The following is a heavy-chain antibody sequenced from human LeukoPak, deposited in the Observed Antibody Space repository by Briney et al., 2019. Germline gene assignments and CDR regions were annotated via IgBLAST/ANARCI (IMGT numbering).Heavy chain of an antibody. CDR3: ASRFIAVAGKRDY. J-gene: IGHJ4*02. CDR1: GGSISSYY. Sequence: SETLSLTCTVSGGSISSYYWSWIRQPPGKGLEWIGYIYYSGSTNYNPSLKSRVTISVDTSKNQFSLKLSSVTAADTAVYYCASRFIAVAGKRDYWGQGTLVTVSS. CDR2: IYYSGST. V-gene: IGHV4-59*12. D-gene: IGHD6-19*01.